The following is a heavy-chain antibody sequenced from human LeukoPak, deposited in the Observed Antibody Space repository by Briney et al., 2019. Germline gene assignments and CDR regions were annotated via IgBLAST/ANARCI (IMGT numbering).Heavy chain of an antibody. CDR3: ARAQYRGVYYFDY. Sequence: SVKVSCKASGGTFSSYAISWVRQAPGQGLEWMGRIIPIFGTANYAQKFQGKVTITTDESTSTAYMELSSLRSEDTAVYYCARAQYRGVYYFDYWGQGTLVTVSS. D-gene: IGHD3-10*01. J-gene: IGHJ4*02. V-gene: IGHV1-69*05. CDR2: IIPIFGTA. CDR1: GGTFSSYA.